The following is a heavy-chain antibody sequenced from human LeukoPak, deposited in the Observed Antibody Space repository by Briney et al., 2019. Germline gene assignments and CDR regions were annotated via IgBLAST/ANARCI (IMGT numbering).Heavy chain of an antibody. CDR3: ARAAAGTSSALEI. CDR1: GFTFSSFW. D-gene: IGHD6-13*01. CDR2: INGVGSST. J-gene: IGHJ3*02. V-gene: IGHV3-74*01. Sequence: PGRSLRLSCAASGFTFSSFWMHWVRQAPGKGLVWVSRINGVGSSTSYADSVKGRFTISRDNAKNMLYLQMNSLRADDTAVYYCARAAAGTSSALEIWGQGTMVTVSS.